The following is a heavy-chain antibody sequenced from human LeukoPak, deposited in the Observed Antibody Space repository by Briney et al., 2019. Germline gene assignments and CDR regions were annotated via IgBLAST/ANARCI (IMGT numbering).Heavy chain of an antibody. CDR3: ARVWDRQNSGSYYYAFDI. V-gene: IGHV1-69*04. CDR1: GGTFSSYA. D-gene: IGHD1-26*01. J-gene: IGHJ3*02. Sequence: SVKVSCKASGGTFSSYAISWVRQAPGQGLEWMGRIIPILGIANYAQKFQGRVTITADKSTSTAYMELSSLRSEDTAVYYCARVWDRQNSGSYYYAFDIWGQGTMVTVSS. CDR2: IIPILGIA.